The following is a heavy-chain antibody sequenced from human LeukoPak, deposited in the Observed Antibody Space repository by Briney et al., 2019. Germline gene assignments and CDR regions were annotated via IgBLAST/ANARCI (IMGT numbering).Heavy chain of an antibody. CDR3: ARVGATWYFQH. CDR2: ISSSSSDT. D-gene: IGHD1-26*01. CDR1: GFTFSDYY. V-gene: IGHV3-11*06. Sequence: PGGSLRLSCAASGFTFSDYYLTWIRQAPGKGLEWVSYISSSSSDTNYAVSVRGRFTISRDNANKSLYLQMNSLRDEDTAVYYCARVGATWYFQHWGQGALVTVSS. J-gene: IGHJ1*01.